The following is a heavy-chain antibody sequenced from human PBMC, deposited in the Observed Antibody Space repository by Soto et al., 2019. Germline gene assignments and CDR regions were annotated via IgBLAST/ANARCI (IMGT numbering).Heavy chain of an antibody. D-gene: IGHD6-6*01. CDR3: ARVTPPIAARPGTVDY. Sequence: GASVKVSCKASGYTFTSYAMHWVRQAPGQRLEWMGWINAGNGNTKYSQKFQGRVTITRDTSASTAYMELSSLRSEDTAVYYCARVTPPIAARPGTVDYWGQGTLVTVSS. V-gene: IGHV1-3*01. CDR2: INAGNGNT. CDR1: GYTFTSYA. J-gene: IGHJ4*02.